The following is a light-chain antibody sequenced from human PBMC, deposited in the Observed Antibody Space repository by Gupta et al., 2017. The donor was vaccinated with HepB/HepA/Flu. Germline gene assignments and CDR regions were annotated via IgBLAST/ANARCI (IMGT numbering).Light chain of an antibody. CDR1: QSVLYSSDNNNY. CDR3: QQYHTIPWT. J-gene: IGKJ1*01. Sequence: DIVMTQSPASLAVSLGERATINCKSSQSVLYSSDNNNYLSWYQQKPGRPPKLLIYWASAREYGVPDRFSASGSGTDFTLTISSLQAEDVAVYYCQQYHTIPWTFGQGTKVEIK. CDR2: WAS. V-gene: IGKV4-1*01.